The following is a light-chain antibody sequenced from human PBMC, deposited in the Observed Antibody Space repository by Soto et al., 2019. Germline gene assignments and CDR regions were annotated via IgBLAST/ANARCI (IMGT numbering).Light chain of an antibody. CDR3: SSNTNTNTRAYV. CDR2: DVT. Sequence: QSALTQPASVSGSPGQSITISCTGTSGDIGSYNRVSWYQQHPGKAPKLIIYDVTDRPSGVSNRFSGSKSGNTASLTISGLQPEDEAEYDYSSNTNTNTRAYVFGTGTKVTVL. V-gene: IGLV2-14*03. J-gene: IGLJ1*01. CDR1: SGDIGSYNR.